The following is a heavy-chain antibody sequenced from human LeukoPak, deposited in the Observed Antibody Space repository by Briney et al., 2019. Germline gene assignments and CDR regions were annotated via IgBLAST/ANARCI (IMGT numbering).Heavy chain of an antibody. CDR3: ARGGGLFEY. CDR1: GGSISSYY. CDR2: IYHSGTT. J-gene: IGHJ4*02. Sequence: PSETLPLTCTVSGGSISSYYWSWIRQPPGKGLEWIGYIYHSGTTNYNPSLKSRVTISIDTSKNQFSLKLSSVTAADTAVYYCARGGGLFEYWGQGTLVTVSS. V-gene: IGHV4-59*08. D-gene: IGHD3-16*01.